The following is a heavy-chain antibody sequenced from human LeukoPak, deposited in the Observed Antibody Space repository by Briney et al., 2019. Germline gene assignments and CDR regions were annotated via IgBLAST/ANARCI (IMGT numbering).Heavy chain of an antibody. J-gene: IGHJ4*02. CDR1: GFTFSSYG. D-gene: IGHD4-17*01. CDR2: IRYDGSNK. CDR3: AKDLSPWTTVPPYYFDY. V-gene: IGHV3-30*02. Sequence: GGSLRLSCAASGFTFSSYGMHWVRQAPGKGLEWVAFIRYDGSNKYYADSVKGRFTISRDNSKNTLYLQMNSLRAEDTAVYYCAKDLSPWTTVPPYYFDYWGQGTLVTVSS.